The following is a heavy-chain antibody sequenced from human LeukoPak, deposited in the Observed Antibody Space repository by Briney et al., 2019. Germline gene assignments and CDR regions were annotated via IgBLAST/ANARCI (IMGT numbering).Heavy chain of an antibody. J-gene: IGHJ4*02. D-gene: IGHD2-15*01. V-gene: IGHV3-48*03. CDR1: GFTFSSYE. CDR3: ARGSRLGGLDY. CDR2: ISSSGSTI. Sequence: GGSLRLSCAASGFTFSSYEMNWVRQAPVKGLEWVSYISSSGSTIYYADSVKGRFTISRDNAKNSLYLQMNSLRAEDTAVYYCARGSRLGGLDYWGQGTLVTVSS.